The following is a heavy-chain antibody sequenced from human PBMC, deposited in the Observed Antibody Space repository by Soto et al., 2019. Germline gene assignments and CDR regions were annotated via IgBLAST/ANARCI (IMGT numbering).Heavy chain of an antibody. CDR1: GFTFSSYV. CDR3: AKDLEDCISTSCSPFDY. Sequence: GGSLRLSCAASGFTFSSYVMRWVRQAPGKGLEWMAVISYDGSNKYYADSVKGRFTISRDNSKNTLYLQMNSLRAEDTAVYYCAKDLEDCISTSCSPFDYWAREPWSPSPQ. CDR2: ISYDGSNK. D-gene: IGHD2-2*01. V-gene: IGHV3-30*18. J-gene: IGHJ4*02.